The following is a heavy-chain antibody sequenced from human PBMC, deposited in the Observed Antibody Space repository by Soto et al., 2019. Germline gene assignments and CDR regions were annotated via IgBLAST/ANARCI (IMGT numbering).Heavy chain of an antibody. Sequence: PGGSLRLSCAASGFTLSSYAMSWVRQAPGKGLEWVSSISFTGDSTYYSESVKGRFTISRDTSKNTLYLQMDNLRAEDKAVYYCAKDLRRGYDYAGFFDYWGQGTLVTVSS. J-gene: IGHJ4*02. D-gene: IGHD5-12*01. V-gene: IGHV3-23*01. CDR2: ISFTGDST. CDR1: GFTLSSYA. CDR3: AKDLRRGYDYAGFFDY.